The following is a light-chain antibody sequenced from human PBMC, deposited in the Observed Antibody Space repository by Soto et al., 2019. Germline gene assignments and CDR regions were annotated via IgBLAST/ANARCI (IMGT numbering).Light chain of an antibody. CDR2: AAS. CDR1: QGINTF. Sequence: IQLTQSPSSLSASVGDRVTITCRASQGINTFLAWYQQKAGKAPKLLIYAASTLQSGVPSRFSGSGSGTDFTLTISSLQPEDFATYYCQQLNSYPITFGQRTRLE. CDR3: QQLNSYPIT. V-gene: IGKV1-9*01. J-gene: IGKJ5*01.